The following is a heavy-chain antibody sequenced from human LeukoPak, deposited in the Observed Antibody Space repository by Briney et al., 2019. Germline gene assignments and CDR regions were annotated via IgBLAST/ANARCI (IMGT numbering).Heavy chain of an antibody. CDR3: ARAYSRESGYDFVFEN. J-gene: IGHJ4*02. CDR2: IRFDGSTK. V-gene: IGHV3-33*01. CDR1: GITFSNYG. D-gene: IGHD5-12*01. Sequence: PGRSLRLSCAASGITFSNYGVHWVRQAPGKGLEWVAVIRFDGSTKYYADSVRGRFTISRDNSKNTVYLEMNSLRAEDTAVYYCARAYSRESGYDFVFENWGQGTLVSVSS.